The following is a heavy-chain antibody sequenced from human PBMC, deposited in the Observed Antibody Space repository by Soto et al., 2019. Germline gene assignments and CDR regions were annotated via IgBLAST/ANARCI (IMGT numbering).Heavy chain of an antibody. J-gene: IGHJ4*02. V-gene: IGHV4-59*08. CDR2: TDYSGNT. CDR1: SDSISSYY. D-gene: IGHD6-19*01. CDR3: ARAVGDPLYYLDY. Sequence: SETLSLTCTVSSDSISSYYWIWIRQSPGKGLEWIGYTDYSGNTNYNPSLKSRVTISGDTSKNQFSLRLSSVTAADTAVYYCARAVGDPLYYLDYWGQGTLFPVS.